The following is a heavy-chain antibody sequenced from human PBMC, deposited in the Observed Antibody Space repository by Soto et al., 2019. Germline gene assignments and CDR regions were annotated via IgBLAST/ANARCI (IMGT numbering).Heavy chain of an antibody. D-gene: IGHD3-22*01. CDR3: ARDQLYYNDISGRPLNAFDV. J-gene: IGHJ3*01. CDR1: GFTFSSYA. Sequence: GGSLRLSCAASGFTFSSYAMTWVRQAPGKGLEWVSSISGIGSSTTYYADSVKGRFTISRDNAKNSLYLQMNSLRAEDTAVYNCARDQLYYNDISGRPLNAFDVWGQGTMVTVSS. V-gene: IGHV3-48*01. CDR2: ISGIGSSTT.